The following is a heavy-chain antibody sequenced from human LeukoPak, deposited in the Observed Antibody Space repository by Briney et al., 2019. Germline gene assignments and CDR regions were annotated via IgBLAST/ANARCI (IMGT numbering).Heavy chain of an antibody. V-gene: IGHV4-4*07. D-gene: IGHD6-13*01. CDR2: IYTSGST. Sequence: SETLSLTCTVSGGSLSSYYWSWIRQPAGKGLEWIGRIYTSGSTNYNPSLKSRVTMSVDTSKNQFSLKLSSVTAADTAVYYCARDKTSSSWYQDASWWFDPWGQGTLVTVSS. CDR1: GGSLSSYY. J-gene: IGHJ5*02. CDR3: ARDKTSSSWYQDASWWFDP.